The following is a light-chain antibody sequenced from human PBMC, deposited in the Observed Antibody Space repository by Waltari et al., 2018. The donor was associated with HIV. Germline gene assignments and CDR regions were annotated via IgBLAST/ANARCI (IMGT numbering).Light chain of an antibody. V-gene: IGLV6-57*01. J-gene: IGLJ3*02. Sequence: NFMLTQPHSVSESPGKTVTISCTRTSGSIASNYVQWYQQRPGSSPTTVIYEDNQRPSGVPDRFSGSIDSSSNSASHTISGLKTEDEADYYCQSYDSSNQGVFGGGTKLTVL. CDR3: QSYDSSNQGV. CDR2: EDN. CDR1: SGSIASNY.